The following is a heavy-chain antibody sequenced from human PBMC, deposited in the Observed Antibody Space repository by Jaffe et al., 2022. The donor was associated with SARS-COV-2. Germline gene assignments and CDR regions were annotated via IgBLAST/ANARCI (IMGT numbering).Heavy chain of an antibody. J-gene: IGHJ5*02. CDR2: TSGSGINT. CDR3: VFRPPMIPSEGIVVTDFRWIDP. V-gene: IGHV3-23*04. CDR1: GFIFSKKA. D-gene: IGHD3-16*02. Sequence: EVQLVESGGGVVQPGGSLRLSCVGSGFIFSKKAINWVRQAPGKGLEWVSGTSGSGINTYYADSVEGRFTVSRDNSKNTLYLQLNSLRAEDTAVYYCVFRPPMIPSEGIVVTDFRWIDPWGQGAQVTVSS.